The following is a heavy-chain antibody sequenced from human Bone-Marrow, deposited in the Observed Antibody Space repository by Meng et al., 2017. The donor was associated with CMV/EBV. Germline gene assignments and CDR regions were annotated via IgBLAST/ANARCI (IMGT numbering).Heavy chain of an antibody. V-gene: IGHV1-2*02. CDR1: GYTFTGYY. Sequence: ASVKVSCKASGYTFTGYYMHWVRQAPGQGLEWMGWINPNSGGTNYAQKLQGRVTMTTDTSTSTAYMELRSLRSDDTAVYYCARVTLIDHDGGQFDYWGQGTLVTVSS. J-gene: IGHJ4*02. CDR2: INPNSGGT. CDR3: ARVTLIDHDGGQFDY. D-gene: IGHD3-22*01.